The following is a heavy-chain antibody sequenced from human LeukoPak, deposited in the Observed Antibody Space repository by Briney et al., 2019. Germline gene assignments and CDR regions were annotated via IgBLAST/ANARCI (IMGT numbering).Heavy chain of an antibody. V-gene: IGHV3-30*18. CDR2: ISYDGNNK. D-gene: IGHD4-11*01. J-gene: IGHJ3*02. Sequence: GGSLRLSCAASGFTFSSYGMHWVRQAPGKGLEWVAVISYDGNNKYYADSVKGRFTISRDNSKNTLYLQMNSLRAEDTAVYYCAKDDYSKSDAFDIWGQGTMVTVSS. CDR1: GFTFSSYG. CDR3: AKDDYSKSDAFDI.